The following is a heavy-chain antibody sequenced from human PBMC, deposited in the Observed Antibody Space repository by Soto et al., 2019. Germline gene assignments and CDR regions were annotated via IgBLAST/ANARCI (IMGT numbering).Heavy chain of an antibody. CDR3: VRGYYDTSGYPNTFDM. Sequence: GGSLRLSCAASGFTLSRHTMNWVRQAPGKGLEWVSFIGSRTSDIYYADSVKGRFTISRDNAKNSLYLDLTRLRAEDTAVYFCVRGYYDTSGYPNTFDMWGQGTTVTVS. V-gene: IGHV3-21*01. J-gene: IGHJ3*02. D-gene: IGHD3-22*01. CDR1: GFTLSRHT. CDR2: IGSRTSDI.